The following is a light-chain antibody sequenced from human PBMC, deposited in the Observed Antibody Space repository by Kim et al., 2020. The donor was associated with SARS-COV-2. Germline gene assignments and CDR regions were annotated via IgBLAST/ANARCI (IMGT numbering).Light chain of an antibody. CDR2: QDS. J-gene: IGLJ2*01. CDR1: KLGERY. Sequence: SRTPGKTASVPCSGNKLGERYACWYQQKPGQSPGLIIYQDSKRPSGIPERVSGSNSGNAATLTISGTQAMDEADYYCQAWDSSVVFGGGTQLTVL. V-gene: IGLV3-1*01. CDR3: QAWDSSVV.